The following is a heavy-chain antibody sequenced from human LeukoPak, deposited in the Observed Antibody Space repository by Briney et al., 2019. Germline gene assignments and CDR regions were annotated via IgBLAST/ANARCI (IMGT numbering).Heavy chain of an antibody. CDR1: GESFSGYY. J-gene: IGHJ4*02. CDR3: ARVDYGDYSKDFDY. Sequence: PSETLSLTCAVYGESFSGYYWSWIRQPPGKGLEWIGEINDRGRTNYNPSLESRVTISVDTSKNQFSLKLTSVTAADTAVYYCARVDYGDYSKDFDYWGQGTLVTVSS. V-gene: IGHV4-34*01. CDR2: INDRGRT. D-gene: IGHD4-17*01.